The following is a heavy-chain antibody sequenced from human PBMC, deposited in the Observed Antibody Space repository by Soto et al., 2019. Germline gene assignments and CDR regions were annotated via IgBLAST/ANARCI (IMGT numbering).Heavy chain of an antibody. V-gene: IGHV2-5*02. CDR2: IYWDDDK. Sequence: QITLKESGPTLVKPTQTLTLTCTFSGFSLSTSGVGVGWIRQPPGKAREWLVIIYWDDDKRYNPSLRNRLSITKDTSKNQVVLTMTNVDPVDTATYFCAHRRIGVSQWNYGDFDYWGQGILVTVSS. CDR1: GFSLSTSGVG. J-gene: IGHJ4*02. D-gene: IGHD1-7*01. CDR3: AHRRIGVSQWNYGDFDY.